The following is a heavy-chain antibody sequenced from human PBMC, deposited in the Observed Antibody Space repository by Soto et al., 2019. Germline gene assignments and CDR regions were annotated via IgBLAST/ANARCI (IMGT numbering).Heavy chain of an antibody. CDR1: GFTFSSYG. J-gene: IGHJ4*02. V-gene: IGHV3-30*18. CDR3: AKEGGLSGSYYISSPYYFDY. Sequence: QVQLVESGGGVVQPGRSLRLSCVASGFTFSSYGMHWVRQAPGKGLEWVAIISYDGSNTYYADSVKGRFTISRDNSKNTLYLQMNSRRATDTSVYYCAKEGGLSGSYYISSPYYFDYWGQGTLVTVSS. CDR2: ISYDGSNT. D-gene: IGHD1-26*01.